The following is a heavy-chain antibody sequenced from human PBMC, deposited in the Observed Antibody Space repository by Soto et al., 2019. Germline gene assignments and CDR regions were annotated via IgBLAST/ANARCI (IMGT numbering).Heavy chain of an antibody. CDR1: GGSISSYY. V-gene: IGHV4-59*01. CDR2: IYYSGST. Sequence: SETLSLTCTVSGGSISSYYWSWIRQPPGKGLEWIGYIYYSGSTNYNPSLKSRVTISVDTSKNQFSLKLSSVTAADTAVYYCASVPRVVVRGVIKDYWGQGTLVTVSS. CDR3: ASVPRVVVRGVIKDY. D-gene: IGHD3-10*01. J-gene: IGHJ4*02.